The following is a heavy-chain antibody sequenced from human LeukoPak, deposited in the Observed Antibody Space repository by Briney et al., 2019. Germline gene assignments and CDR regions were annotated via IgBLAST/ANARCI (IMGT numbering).Heavy chain of an antibody. Sequence: SETLSLTCTVSGGSISSYYWSWIRQPPGKGLEWIGYIYYSGSTNYNPSLKSRVTISVDTSKNQFSLKLSSVTAADTAVYYCASGRWNYYYYGMGVWGQGTTVTVSS. J-gene: IGHJ6*02. CDR3: ASGRWNYYYYGMGV. CDR2: IYYSGST. CDR1: GGSISSYY. D-gene: IGHD3-3*01. V-gene: IGHV4-59*01.